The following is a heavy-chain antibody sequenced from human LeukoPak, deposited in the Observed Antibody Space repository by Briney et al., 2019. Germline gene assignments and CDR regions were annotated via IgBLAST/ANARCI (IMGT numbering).Heavy chain of an antibody. D-gene: IGHD2-8*02. Sequence: GGSLRLSCAASGFTFGIYSMNWVRQAPGKGLEWVSYISSSSSTIYYADSVKGRFTISRDNAKNSLYLQMNSLRDEDTAVYSCARDLRNIGYCTGGVCSGSFDYWGQGTLVTVSS. CDR3: ARDLRNIGYCTGGVCSGSFDY. V-gene: IGHV3-48*02. CDR1: GFTFGIYS. CDR2: ISSSSSTI. J-gene: IGHJ4*02.